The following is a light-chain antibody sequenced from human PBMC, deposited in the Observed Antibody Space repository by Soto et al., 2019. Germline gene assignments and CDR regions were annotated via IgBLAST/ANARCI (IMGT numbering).Light chain of an antibody. J-gene: IGLJ2*01. CDR2: SNN. CDR1: SSNIGSNT. V-gene: IGLV1-44*01. Sequence: QLVLTQPPSASGTPGQRVTISCSGSSSNIGSNTVNWYQQLPGTAPKLLIYSNNQRPSGVPDRFSGSKSGTSASLAISGLQSEDEPDYYCAAWDDSLNGVIFGGGTKLTVL. CDR3: AAWDDSLNGVI.